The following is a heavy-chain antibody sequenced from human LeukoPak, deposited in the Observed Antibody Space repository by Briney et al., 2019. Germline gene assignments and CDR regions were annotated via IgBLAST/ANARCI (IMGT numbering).Heavy chain of an antibody. CDR1: GFTFSDHS. J-gene: IGHJ3*02. CDR3: TTDGDYAAFDI. Sequence: GGSLRLSCATSGFTFSDHSMDWVRQAPGKGLEWVGRIKSKTDGGTTDYAAPVKGRFTISRDDSKNTLYLQMNSLKTEDTAVYYCTTDGDYAAFDIWGQGTMVTVSS. V-gene: IGHV3-15*01. D-gene: IGHD4-17*01. CDR2: IKSKTDGGTT.